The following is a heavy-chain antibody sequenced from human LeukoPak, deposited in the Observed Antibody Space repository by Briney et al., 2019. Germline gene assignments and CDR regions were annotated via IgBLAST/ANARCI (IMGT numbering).Heavy chain of an antibody. V-gene: IGHV1-8*01. CDR3: ARIHGEDRDY. Sequence: ASVKVSCMASGYTFTGYDINWVRQATGQGLEWMGWMNPNSGNTGYAQKFQGRVTMTRNTSISTAYMELSSLRSEDTAVYYCARIHGEDRDYWGQGTLVTVSS. CDR1: GYTFTGYD. CDR2: MNPNSGNT. J-gene: IGHJ4*02. D-gene: IGHD4-17*01.